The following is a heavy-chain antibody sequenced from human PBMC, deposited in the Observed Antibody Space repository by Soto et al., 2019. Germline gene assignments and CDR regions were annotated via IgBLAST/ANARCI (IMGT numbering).Heavy chain of an antibody. CDR2: IVVGSGNT. V-gene: IGHV1-58*01. CDR3: AVAYSDYDFAVAGGYYYGMDV. Sequence: SVKFSCQASGFTVTRSTVQRVRQARGRSVPGIRWIVVGSGNTNYAQKFQERVTITRDMSTSTAYMELSSLRSEDTAVYYCAVAYSDYDFAVAGGYYYGMDVWGQGTTVTVS. CDR1: GFTVTRST. J-gene: IGHJ6*02. D-gene: IGHD5-12*01.